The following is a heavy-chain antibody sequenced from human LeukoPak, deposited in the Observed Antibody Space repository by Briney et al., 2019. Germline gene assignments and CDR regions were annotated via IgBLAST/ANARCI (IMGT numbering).Heavy chain of an antibody. Sequence: PGGSLRLSCAASGFTFSSYAMSWVRQAPGKGLEWVSFISSSSSYIYYTDSVKGRFTISRDNAKNSLYLQMNSLRTEDTVLYYCAHTVTPRYFQFWGQGTLVTVSS. CDR1: GFTFSSYA. CDR3: AHTVTPRYFQF. D-gene: IGHD4-17*01. V-gene: IGHV3-21*01. CDR2: ISSSSSYI. J-gene: IGHJ1*01.